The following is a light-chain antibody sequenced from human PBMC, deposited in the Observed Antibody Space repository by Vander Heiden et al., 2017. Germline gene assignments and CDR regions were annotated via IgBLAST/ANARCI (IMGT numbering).Light chain of an antibody. CDR2: AAS. CDR3: QQSYSASWT. J-gene: IGKJ1*01. CDR1: QPLSHY. Sequence: DIQMTQSPSSLSASVGDMVSITCRSSQPLSHYLHWYRQKPGRAPELLIRAASNLQSGVPSRFSGSGSGTEFTLTINSLQPEDFATYYCQQSYSASWTFGQGTTVEIK. V-gene: IGKV1-39*01.